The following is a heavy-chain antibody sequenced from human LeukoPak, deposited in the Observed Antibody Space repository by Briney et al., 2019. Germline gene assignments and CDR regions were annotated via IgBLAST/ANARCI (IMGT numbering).Heavy chain of an antibody. CDR3: ARSITMIVEFDY. D-gene: IGHD3-22*01. Sequence: KPSETLSLTCTASGGSISSYYWSWIRQPPGKGLEWIGNIYYSGSTNYNPSLKSRVTISVDTSKNQFSLKLSSVTAADTAVYYCARSITMIVEFDYWGQGTLVTVSS. J-gene: IGHJ4*02. V-gene: IGHV4-59*01. CDR2: IYYSGST. CDR1: GGSISSYY.